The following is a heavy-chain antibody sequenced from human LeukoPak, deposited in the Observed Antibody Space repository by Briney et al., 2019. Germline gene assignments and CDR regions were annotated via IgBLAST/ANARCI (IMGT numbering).Heavy chain of an antibody. J-gene: IGHJ4*02. V-gene: IGHV1-69*13. CDR3: ARDGIGSYGSDY. Sequence: VASVKVSCKASGGTFSSYAICWVRQAPGQGLEWMGGIIPIFGTANYAQKFQGRVTITADESTSTAYMELSSLRSEDTAVYYCARDGIGSYGSDYWGQGTQVTVSS. CDR1: GGTFSSYA. CDR2: IIPIFGTA. D-gene: IGHD5-18*01.